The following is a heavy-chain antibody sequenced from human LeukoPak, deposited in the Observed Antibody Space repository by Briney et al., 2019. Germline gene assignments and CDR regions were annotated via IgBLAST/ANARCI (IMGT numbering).Heavy chain of an antibody. CDR1: GGSISGYY. Sequence: SETLSLTCTVPGGSISGYYWSWLRQPAGKGLEWIGRIYTSGGNYYNPSLKSRVTMSVDTPKNQFSLKRSAVTADHTAGSSFAGDPPKVIVLPALPHYYIVVWGERTTVTVSS. V-gene: IGHV4-4*07. CDR3: AGDPPKVIVLPALPHYYIVV. D-gene: IGHD2/OR15-2a*01. J-gene: IGHJ6*03. CDR2: IYTSGGN.